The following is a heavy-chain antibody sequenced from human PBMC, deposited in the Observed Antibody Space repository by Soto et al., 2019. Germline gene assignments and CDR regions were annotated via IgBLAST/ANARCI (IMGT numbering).Heavy chain of an antibody. Sequence: QAQLVQSGTEVKKPGASVKVSCKASGYTFRNFGITWVRQAPGQGLEWLGWISAYNVNTNYAQNVQGRITLPTDTSTNTAYMEVRSLRTDDTAVYFCARGPIVTPGNLDDTFDIWGQGTMVTVSS. J-gene: IGHJ3*02. D-gene: IGHD1-26*01. CDR3: ARGPIVTPGNLDDTFDI. CDR2: ISAYNVNT. V-gene: IGHV1-18*01. CDR1: GYTFRNFG.